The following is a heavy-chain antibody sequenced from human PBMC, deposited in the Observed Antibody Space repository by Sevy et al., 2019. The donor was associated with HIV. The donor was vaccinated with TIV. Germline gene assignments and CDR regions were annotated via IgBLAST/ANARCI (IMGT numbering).Heavy chain of an antibody. D-gene: IGHD3-22*01. Sequence: GSLRLSCAASGFTFSNSAMHWVRQAPGKGLEWVAVISYDGSNKYYADSVKGRFTISRDNSKNALYLQMNSLRAEDTAVYYCARDRGMDYYDSSGYYYGAFDIWGQGTLVTVSS. CDR2: ISYDGSNK. CDR3: ARDRGMDYYDSSGYYYGAFDI. V-gene: IGHV3-30-3*01. CDR1: GFTFSNSA. J-gene: IGHJ3*02.